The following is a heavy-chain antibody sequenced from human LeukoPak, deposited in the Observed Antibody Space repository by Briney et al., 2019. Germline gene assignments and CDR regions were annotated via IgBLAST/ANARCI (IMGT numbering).Heavy chain of an antibody. V-gene: IGHV3-48*01. CDR1: GFTFSSYS. CDR3: ARAGLWFGELRGAF. D-gene: IGHD3-10*01. Sequence: PGGSLRLSCAASGFTFSSYSMNWVRQAPGKGLEWVSYISSSSSTIYYADSVKGRFTISRDNAKNSLYLQMNSLRAEDTAVYYCARAGLWFGELRGAFWGQGTLVTVSS. J-gene: IGHJ4*02. CDR2: ISSSSSTI.